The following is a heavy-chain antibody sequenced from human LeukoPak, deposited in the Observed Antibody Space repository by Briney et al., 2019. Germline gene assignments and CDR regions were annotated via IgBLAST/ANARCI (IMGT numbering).Heavy chain of an antibody. J-gene: IGHJ6*02. Sequence: SETLSLTCTVSGGSISSGDYYWSWIRQPPGKGLEWTGYIYYSGSTYYNPSLKSRVTISVDTSKNQFSLKLSSVTAADTAVYYCARERIRPDDYYYYYYGMDVWGQGTTVTVSS. CDR1: GGSISSGDYY. CDR3: ARERIRPDDYYYYYYGMDV. D-gene: IGHD3-3*01. CDR2: IYYSGST. V-gene: IGHV4-30-4*01.